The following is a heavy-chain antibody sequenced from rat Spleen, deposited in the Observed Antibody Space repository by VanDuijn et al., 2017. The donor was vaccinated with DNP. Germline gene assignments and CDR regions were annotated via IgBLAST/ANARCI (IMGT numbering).Heavy chain of an antibody. V-gene: IGHV2-41*01. Sequence: QVQLKESGPGLVQPSQTLSLTCTVSGFSLTSNSVHWVRQSPGKGLEWMGVIWNNGGTRYNSVLKSRLSISRDTSKSQVFLKMISLKSEDTAIYFCVRDGTNSWGQGVMVTVSS. CDR2: IWNNGGT. CDR1: GFSLTSNS. CDR3: VRDGTNS. J-gene: IGHJ2*01.